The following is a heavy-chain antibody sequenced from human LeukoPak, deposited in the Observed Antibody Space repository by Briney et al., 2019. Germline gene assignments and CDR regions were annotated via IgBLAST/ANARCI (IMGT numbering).Heavy chain of an antibody. CDR2: VKQKGTEK. V-gene: IGHV3-7*01. CDR3: ADPGVGF. Sequence: GGSLRLSCAASGFTFTTYWMSWVRQAPGKGLEWVANVKQKGTEKSYVDSVKGRFTISRDNAKNSLYLQMNSLRAEDTAVYYCADPGVGFWGQGALVTVSS. CDR1: GFTFTTYW. D-gene: IGHD2-8*01. J-gene: IGHJ4*02.